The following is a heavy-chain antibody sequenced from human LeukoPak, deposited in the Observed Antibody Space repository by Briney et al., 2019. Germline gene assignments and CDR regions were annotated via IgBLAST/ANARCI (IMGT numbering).Heavy chain of an antibody. CDR1: GFTFSSYG. CDR2: IWYDGSNK. D-gene: IGHD4-17*01. Sequence: GRSLRLSCAASGFTFSSYGMHWVRQAPGKGLEWVAVIWYDGSNKYYADSVKGRFTISRDNSKNTLYLQMNSLRAEDTAVYYCARVYYGDYGDYGMDVWGQGTTVNGSS. CDR3: ARVYYGDYGDYGMDV. V-gene: IGHV3-33*01. J-gene: IGHJ6*02.